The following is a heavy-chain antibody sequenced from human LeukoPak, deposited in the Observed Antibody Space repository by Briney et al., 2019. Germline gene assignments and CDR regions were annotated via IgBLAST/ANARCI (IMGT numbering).Heavy chain of an antibody. CDR1: GFTFSSYG. CDR2: IWYDGSNK. V-gene: IGHV3-33*01. D-gene: IGHD5-18*01. Sequence: GRSLRLSCAASGFTFSSYGMHWVRQAPGKGLEWVAVIWYDGSNKYHADSVKGRFTISRDNSKNTLYLQMNSLRAEDTAVYYCARDHGYSYTLDYWGQGTLVTVSS. J-gene: IGHJ4*02. CDR3: ARDHGYSYTLDY.